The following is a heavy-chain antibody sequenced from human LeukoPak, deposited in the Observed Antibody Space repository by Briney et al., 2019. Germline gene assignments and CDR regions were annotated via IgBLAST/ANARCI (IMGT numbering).Heavy chain of an antibody. Sequence: PGGSVTLLCAASGFTYNIYSMMWARQARGKAREGVSNIISRGDNTHYAAAVKGRFTISRDKAKNSVFLHLNSLRGDDKAVYYCARGRGYCTGGSCDIDHWGQGTLVTVSS. D-gene: IGHD2-15*01. V-gene: IGHV3-48*01. CDR1: GFTYNIYS. CDR2: IISRGDNT. CDR3: ARGRGYCTGGSCDIDH. J-gene: IGHJ4*02.